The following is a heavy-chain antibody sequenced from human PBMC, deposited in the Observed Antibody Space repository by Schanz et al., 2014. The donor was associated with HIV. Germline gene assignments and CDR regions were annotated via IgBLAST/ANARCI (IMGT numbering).Heavy chain of an antibody. D-gene: IGHD3-22*01. CDR3: ARSSSGWSSSDL. J-gene: IGHJ1*01. V-gene: IGHV3-9*01. CDR2: ISWDSDII. Sequence: VQLVESGGGVVQPGRSLRLSCAASGFTFDDYAMHWVRQAPGKGLEWVSSISWDSDIIGYADSVKGRFTISRDNSKKTLYLQMNSLRVEDTAVYYCARSSSGWSSSDLWGQGTLVTVSS. CDR1: GFTFDDYA.